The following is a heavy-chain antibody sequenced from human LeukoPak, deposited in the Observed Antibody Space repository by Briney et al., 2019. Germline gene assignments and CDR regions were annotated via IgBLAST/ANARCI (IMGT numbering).Heavy chain of an antibody. V-gene: IGHV4-59*01. CDR3: ARGGGYDAYYYYYYMDV. D-gene: IGHD5-12*01. CDR1: GGSISSYY. J-gene: IGHJ6*03. Sequence: PSETLSLTCTVSGGSISSYYWSWIRQPPGKGLEWIGYIYYSGSTNYNPSLKSRVTISVDTSKNQFSLKLSPVTAADTAVYYCARGGGYDAYYYYYYMDVWGKGTTVTVSS. CDR2: IYYSGST.